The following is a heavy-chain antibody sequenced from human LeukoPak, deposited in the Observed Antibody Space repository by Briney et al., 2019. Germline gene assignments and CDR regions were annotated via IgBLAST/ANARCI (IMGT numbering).Heavy chain of an antibody. CDR2: IFGRGGTT. V-gene: IGHV3-23*01. Sequence: GGSLRLSCTASGFSFSSYAMTWVRQAPGEGREWGSVIFGRGGTTVYADSVKGRFTTSRDNSQHTLYLQMNSLGAADPAVYFCAKRGVVIRVILVGFHKEAYYFDSWGQGALVTVSS. CDR1: GFSFSSYA. D-gene: IGHD3-22*01. J-gene: IGHJ4*02. CDR3: AKRGVVIRVILVGFHKEAYYFDS.